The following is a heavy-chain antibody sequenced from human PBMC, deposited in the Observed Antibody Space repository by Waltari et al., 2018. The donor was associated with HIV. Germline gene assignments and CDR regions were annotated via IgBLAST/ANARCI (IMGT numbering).Heavy chain of an antibody. V-gene: IGHV1-3*04. D-gene: IGHD3-3*01. CDR3: ARDPPFWGMDV. CDR2: INIANGNT. J-gene: IGHJ6*02. CDR1: GFSFSNYA. Sequence: QVHLVQSGAEVKKPGASVRVSCKASGFSFSNYAVHWVRQAPGQSLEWMGWINIANGNTKYSEKFQGRVTISRDTSAKTVYMELSSLRFEDTAVYYCARDPPFWGMDVWGQGTTVTVSS.